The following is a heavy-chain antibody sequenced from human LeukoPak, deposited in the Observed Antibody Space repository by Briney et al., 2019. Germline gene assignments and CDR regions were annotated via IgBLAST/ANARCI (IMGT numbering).Heavy chain of an antibody. V-gene: IGHV3-48*03. CDR3: ARDYGDYYYYYMDV. CDR2: ISSSGSTI. CDR1: GFTFSSYE. D-gene: IGHD4-17*01. Sequence: GGSLRLSCAASGFTFSSYEMNWVRQAPGKGLEWVSYISSSGSTIYYADSVKGRFTISRDNAKDSLYLQMNSLRAEDTAVYYCARDYGDYYYYYMDVWGKGTTVTVSS. J-gene: IGHJ6*03.